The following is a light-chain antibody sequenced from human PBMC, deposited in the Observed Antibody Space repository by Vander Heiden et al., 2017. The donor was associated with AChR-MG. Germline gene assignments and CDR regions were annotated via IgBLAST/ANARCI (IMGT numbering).Light chain of an antibody. V-gene: IGLV2-14*01. CDR2: DVY. CDR1: SSDFGLYNY. J-gene: IGLJ2*01. CDR3: SSYAVSRSIVV. Sequence: QSALTQPASVSGSPGPSITISCPGSSSDFGLYNYVSWYHQIPGKAPKLVMYDVYKRPSGSSNHFSGSKSGNTASLTISGLQAEDEGGYYCSSYAVSRSIVVFGGGTKLTVL.